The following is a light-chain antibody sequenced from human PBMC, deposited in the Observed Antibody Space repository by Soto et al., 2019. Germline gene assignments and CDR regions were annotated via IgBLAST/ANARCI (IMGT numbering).Light chain of an antibody. CDR2: EVS. Sequence: QSALTQPASVSGSPGQSITISCTGTSSDVGGYNYVSWYQQHPGKAPKLMIYEVSNRPSGVSNRFSGSKSGNTASLTISGLQVEDEANYYCSSYTSSSIDYVFGTGTQLPVL. CDR1: SSDVGGYNY. CDR3: SSYTSSSIDYV. V-gene: IGLV2-14*01. J-gene: IGLJ1*01.